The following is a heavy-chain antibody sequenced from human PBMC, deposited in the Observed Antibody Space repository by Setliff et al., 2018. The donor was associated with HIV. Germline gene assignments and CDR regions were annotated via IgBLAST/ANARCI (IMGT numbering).Heavy chain of an antibody. CDR3: AGSRGYFVQAD. CDR1: GFTFSNYW. J-gene: IGHJ4*02. Sequence: GGSLRLSCAASGFTFSNYWMSWVRQAPGKGLEWVANIHQDGGEKYYVDSVKGRFTISRDNTKNLLYLEMNSLRADDTAVYYCAGSRGYFVQADWGQGTLVTVSS. CDR2: IHQDGGEK. D-gene: IGHD1-1*01. V-gene: IGHV3-7*01.